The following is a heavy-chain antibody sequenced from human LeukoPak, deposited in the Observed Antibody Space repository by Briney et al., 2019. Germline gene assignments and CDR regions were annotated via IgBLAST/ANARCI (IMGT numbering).Heavy chain of an antibody. D-gene: IGHD4-23*01. CDR1: GYTFTAYY. CDR3: ARDVPILDTDGYGGFDI. J-gene: IGHJ3*02. CDR2: INPNSGGT. V-gene: IGHV1-2*02. Sequence: ASVKVSCKASGYTFTAYYIHWVRHATGQGLEWRGWINPNSGGTNYAQKFQGRVTMTRDTSISTAYMELSRLTSDDTAVYYCARDVPILDTDGYGGFDIWGQGTLVPVS.